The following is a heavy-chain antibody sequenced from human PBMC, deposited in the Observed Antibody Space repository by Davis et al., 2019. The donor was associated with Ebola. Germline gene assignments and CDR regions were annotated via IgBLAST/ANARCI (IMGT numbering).Heavy chain of an antibody. Sequence: GESLKISCAASGFTFSSYSMNWVRQAPGKGLEWVSYISSSSNTIYYADSVKGRFTISRDNSKNTLYLQMNSLRAEDTAVYYCARKTYFDYWGQGTLVTVSS. V-gene: IGHV3-48*01. CDR3: ARKTYFDY. J-gene: IGHJ4*02. CDR2: ISSSSNTI. CDR1: GFTFSSYS.